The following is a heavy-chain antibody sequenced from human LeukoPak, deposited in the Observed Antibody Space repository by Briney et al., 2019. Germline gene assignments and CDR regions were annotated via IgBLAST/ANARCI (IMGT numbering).Heavy chain of an antibody. CDR2: IYHSGST. J-gene: IGHJ4*02. Sequence: NPSETLSLTCAVSGYSISSGYYWGWIRQPPGKGLEWIGSIYHSGSTYYNPSLKSRVTISVDTSENQFSLKLSSVTAADTAVYYCAREHRGISARVRGQGTLVTVSS. D-gene: IGHD6-25*01. CDR1: GYSISSGYY. CDR3: AREHRGISARV. V-gene: IGHV4-38-2*02.